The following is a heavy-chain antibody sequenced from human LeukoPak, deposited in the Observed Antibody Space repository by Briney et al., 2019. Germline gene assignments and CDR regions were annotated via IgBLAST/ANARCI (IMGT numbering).Heavy chain of an antibody. Sequence: GRSLRLSCAASGFTFSSYAMQWVRQAPGKGVEWVAVISYDGSNKYYADSVKGRFTISRDNSKNPLYLQMTSLRAEDTAVYYAHLYYDSSGYYYTDYWGQGTLVTVSS. D-gene: IGHD3-22*01. J-gene: IGHJ4*02. V-gene: IGHV3-30*04. CDR2: ISYDGSNK. CDR1: GFTFSSYA. CDR3: HLYYDSSGYYYTDY.